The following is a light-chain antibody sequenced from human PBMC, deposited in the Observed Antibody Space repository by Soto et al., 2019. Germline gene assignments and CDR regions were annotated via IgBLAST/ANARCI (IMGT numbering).Light chain of an antibody. Sequence: EIVLTQSPGTLSLSPGERGTLSCRDSQSVISRFLTWYQQKPGQAPRFLIYGASSRATGFPDRFSGSGSGTDFSLSISRLEPEDFAVYYCQQYGSSVTFGQGTRLEIK. J-gene: IGKJ5*01. CDR1: QSVISRF. CDR2: GAS. V-gene: IGKV3-20*01. CDR3: QQYGSSVT.